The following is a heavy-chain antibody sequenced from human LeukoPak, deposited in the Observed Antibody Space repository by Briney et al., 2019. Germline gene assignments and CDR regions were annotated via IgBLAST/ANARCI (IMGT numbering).Heavy chain of an antibody. CDR2: INPNGGGT. Sequence: ASVKVSCKAFGYTFTGYYMHWVRQAPGQGLEWMGRINPNGGGTNYAQKFQGRVTMTRDTSISTAYMELSRLRSDDTAVYYCARPKYYYGSGSYRDAFDIWGQGTMVTVSS. CDR1: GYTFTGYY. CDR3: ARPKYYYGSGSYRDAFDI. D-gene: IGHD3-10*01. V-gene: IGHV1-2*06. J-gene: IGHJ3*02.